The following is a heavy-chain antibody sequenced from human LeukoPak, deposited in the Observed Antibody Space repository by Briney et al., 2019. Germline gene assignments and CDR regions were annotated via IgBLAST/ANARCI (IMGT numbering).Heavy chain of an antibody. CDR1: GGSISSSSYY. D-gene: IGHD6-19*01. CDR2: IYYSGST. Sequence: SETLSLTCTVSGGSISSSSYYWGWIRQPPGKGLEWIGSIYYSGSTYYNPSLKSRVTISVDTSKNQFSLKLSSVTAADTAVYYCARSSIAVAGKPFDYWGQGTLVTVSS. CDR3: ARSSIAVAGKPFDY. V-gene: IGHV4-39*01. J-gene: IGHJ4*02.